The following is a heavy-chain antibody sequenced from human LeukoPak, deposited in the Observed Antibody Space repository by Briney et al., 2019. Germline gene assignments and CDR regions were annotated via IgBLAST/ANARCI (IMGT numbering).Heavy chain of an antibody. CDR2: ISNSGSTI. J-gene: IGHJ4*02. CDR1: GFTFSTYE. V-gene: IGHV3-48*03. D-gene: IGHD3-16*02. CDR3: ARGGYVWGNYRLDYFGY. Sequence: HPGGSLRLSCAASGFTFSTYEMNWVRQAPGKGLEWVAYISNSGSTIYYVDSVKGRFTISRDNAKNSLYLQMSSLGAEDTAVYYCARGGYVWGNYRLDYFGYWGQGTLVTVSS.